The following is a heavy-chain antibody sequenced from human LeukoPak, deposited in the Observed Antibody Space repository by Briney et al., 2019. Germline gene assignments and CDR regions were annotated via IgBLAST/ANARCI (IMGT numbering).Heavy chain of an antibody. V-gene: IGHV4-59*01. D-gene: IGHD2-15*01. J-gene: IGHJ4*02. CDR1: GGSISSYY. Sequence: SETLSLTCAVSGGSISSYYWSWIRQPPGKGLEWIGYIYYSGSTNYNLSLKSRVTISVDTSKNQFSLKLSSVTAADTAVYYCAREQVATISYYFDYWGQGTLVTVSS. CDR2: IYYSGST. CDR3: AREQVATISYYFDY.